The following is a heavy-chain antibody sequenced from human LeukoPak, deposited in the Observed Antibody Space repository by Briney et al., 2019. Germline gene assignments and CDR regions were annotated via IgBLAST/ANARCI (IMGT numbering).Heavy chain of an antibody. CDR3: ARALTYYDILTGYYRKYYFDF. J-gene: IGHJ4*02. CDR2: MNPNSGNT. D-gene: IGHD3-9*01. V-gene: IGHV1-8*01. Sequence: ASVKVSCKASGYTFTSSDINWVRQATGQGLEWMGWMNPNSGNTGYAQKFQGRVTMTRNTSISAAYMELSSLRSEDTAVYYCARALTYYDILTGYYRKYYFDFWGQGTLVTVSS. CDR1: GYTFTSSD.